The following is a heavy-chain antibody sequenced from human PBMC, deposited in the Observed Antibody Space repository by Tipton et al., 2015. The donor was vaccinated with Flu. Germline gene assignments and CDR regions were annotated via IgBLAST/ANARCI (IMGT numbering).Heavy chain of an antibody. CDR1: GGSISSSNW. CDR2: IYHSGST. CDR3: ARHPSYGDYKFDY. V-gene: IGHV4-4*02. Sequence: TLSLTCAVSGGSISSSNWWSWVRQPPGKGLEWIGEIYHSGSTNYNPSLKSRVTISVDKSKNQLSLKLSSVTAADTAVYYCARHPSYGDYKFDYWGQATLFPVSS. D-gene: IGHD4-17*01. J-gene: IGHJ4*02.